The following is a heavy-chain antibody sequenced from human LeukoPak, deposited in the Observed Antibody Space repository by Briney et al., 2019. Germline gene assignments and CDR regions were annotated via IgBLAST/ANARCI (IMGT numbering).Heavy chain of an antibody. D-gene: IGHD6-19*01. J-gene: IGHJ4*02. CDR3: AGGLDIAVAGPGGYFDY. Sequence: GGSLRLSCAASGFTFRDYPMNWIRQAPGKGLEWVSYISPGGDATYFADSVRGRFTISRDNAKNSLYLQMNSLTAEDAAVYYCAGGLDIAVAGPGGYFDYWGQGTLVTVSS. CDR1: GFTFRDYP. V-gene: IGHV3-11*01. CDR2: ISPGGDAT.